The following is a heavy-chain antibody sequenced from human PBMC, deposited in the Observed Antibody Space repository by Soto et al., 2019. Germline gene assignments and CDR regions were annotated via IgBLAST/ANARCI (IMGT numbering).Heavy chain of an antibody. V-gene: IGHV3-15*01. J-gene: IGHJ6*03. CDR1: GFTVSSDS. Sequence: PGGSLRLSCAASGFTVSSDSMNWVRQTPGKGLEWVVRIKRKTDGGTTDYAAPVKGRFTISRDDSKNTLYLQMNSLKTEDTAVYYCTTDVRNGLSSPRYYYMDVWGKGTTVTVSS. CDR3: TTDVRNGLSSPRYYYMDV. CDR2: IKRKTDGGTT. D-gene: IGHD2-8*01.